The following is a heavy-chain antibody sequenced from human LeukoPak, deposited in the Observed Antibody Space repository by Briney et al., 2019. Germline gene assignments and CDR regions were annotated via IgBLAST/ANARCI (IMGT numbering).Heavy chain of an antibody. V-gene: IGHV1-69*10. CDR1: GYTFTSYD. Sequence: VASVKVSCKASGYTFTSYDINWVRQAPGQGLEWMGGIIPVLDVANSAQKFQGRVTFTADKSTNTAYMELSSLRSEDTAMYFCARGDSDDSGDFRTFEFWGQGTRVTVSS. D-gene: IGHD4-17*01. CDR2: IIPVLDVA. J-gene: IGHJ4*02. CDR3: ARGDSDDSGDFRTFEF.